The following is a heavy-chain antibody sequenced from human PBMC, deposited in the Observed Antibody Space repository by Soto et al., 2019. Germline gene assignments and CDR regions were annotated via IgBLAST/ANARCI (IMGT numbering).Heavy chain of an antibody. CDR2: IYYSGST. V-gene: IGHV4-59*08. Sequence: SETLSLTCTVSGGSISSYYWSWIRQPPGKGLEWIGYIYYSGSTNYNPSLKSRVTISVDTSKNQFSLKLSSVTAADTAVYYCARHGGWPRLTAYYFDYWGQGTLVTVSS. CDR1: GGSISSYY. J-gene: IGHJ4*02. CDR3: ARHGGWPRLTAYYFDY. D-gene: IGHD7-27*01.